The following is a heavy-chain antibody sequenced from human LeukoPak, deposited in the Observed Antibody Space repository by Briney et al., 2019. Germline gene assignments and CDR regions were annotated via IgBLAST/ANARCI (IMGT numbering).Heavy chain of an antibody. J-gene: IGHJ3*02. V-gene: IGHV3-9*01. D-gene: IGHD3-10*01. Sequence: QPGRSLRLSCAASGFTFDDYAMHWVRQAPGEGLEWVSGISWNSGSIGYADSVKGRFTISRDNAKNSLYLQMNSLRVEDTALYYCVKDMSAMVRGVIMGAFDIWGQGTMVTVSS. CDR1: GFTFDDYA. CDR2: ISWNSGSI. CDR3: VKDMSAMVRGVIMGAFDI.